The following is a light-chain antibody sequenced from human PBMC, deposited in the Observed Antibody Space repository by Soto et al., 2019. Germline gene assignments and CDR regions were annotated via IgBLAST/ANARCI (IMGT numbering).Light chain of an antibody. CDR3: SSYTSISTYV. V-gene: IGLV2-14*03. CDR1: SSDVGGYDF. J-gene: IGLJ1*01. Sequence: LTQPASVSGSPGQSITISCTGTSSDVGGYDFVSWYQHHPGKAPRLMIYDVSHRPSGVSDRFSASKSGNTASLTISGLLAEDEADYYCSSYTSISTYVFGTGTKLTVL. CDR2: DVS.